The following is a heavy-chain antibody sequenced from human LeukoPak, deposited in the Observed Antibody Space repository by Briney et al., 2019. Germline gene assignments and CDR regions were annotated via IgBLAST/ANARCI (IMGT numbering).Heavy chain of an antibody. CDR1: GFTFSSYA. V-gene: IGHV3-23*01. Sequence: GGSLRLSCAASGFTFSSYAMSWVRQAPGKGLEWVSAISGSGGSTYYADSVKGRFTISRDNSKNTLYLQMNSLRAEDTAVYYCAKHAQYYDFWSAEIHGYYFDYWGQGTLVTVSS. CDR2: ISGSGGST. J-gene: IGHJ4*02. D-gene: IGHD3-3*01. CDR3: AKHAQYYDFWSAEIHGYYFDY.